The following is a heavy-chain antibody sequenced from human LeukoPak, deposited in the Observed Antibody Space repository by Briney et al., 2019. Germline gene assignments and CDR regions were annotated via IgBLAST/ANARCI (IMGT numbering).Heavy chain of an antibody. CDR2: INHSGTT. CDR3: ARGGEYYYGSGSFYNQFYYFDY. CDR1: GGSISSYF. V-gene: IGHV4-34*01. Sequence: SETLSLTCTVSGGSISSYFWSWIRQPPGKGLEWIGEINHSGTTNYNPSLKSRVTISVDTSENHFSLKLSSVTAADTAVYYCARGGEYYYGSGSFYNQFYYFDYWGQGTLVTVSS. J-gene: IGHJ4*02. D-gene: IGHD3-10*01.